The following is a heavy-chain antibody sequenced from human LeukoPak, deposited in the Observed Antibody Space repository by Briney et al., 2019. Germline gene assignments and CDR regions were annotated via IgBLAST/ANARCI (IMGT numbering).Heavy chain of an antibody. Sequence: MTSETLSLTCTVSGGSINSYYWSWLRQPPGKGLEWIGYIHTSGSTNYNPSLKSRVTISLDTSKNQFSLRLSSVTAADAAVYYCARLLTSGAINWLDPWGQGTLVTVSS. V-gene: IGHV4-4*09. J-gene: IGHJ5*02. CDR2: IHTSGST. CDR1: GGSINSYY. D-gene: IGHD2-2*02. CDR3: ARLLTSGAINWLDP.